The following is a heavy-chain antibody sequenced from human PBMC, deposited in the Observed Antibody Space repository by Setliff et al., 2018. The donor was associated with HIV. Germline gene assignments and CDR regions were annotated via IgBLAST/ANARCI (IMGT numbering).Heavy chain of an antibody. J-gene: IGHJ4*02. V-gene: IGHV5-51*01. CDR1: GYTFSSHW. Sequence: GASLMFSCPGSGYTFSSHWIGGVRQVPGKGLEWMGIIYPEDSDARYNPSFEGQVTISADKSINTAYLQWSRLKAPDTAIYYCARGWDYIWGSYLDYWGQGTRVTVS. CDR2: IYPEDSDA. CDR3: ARGWDYIWGSYLDY. D-gene: IGHD3-16*02.